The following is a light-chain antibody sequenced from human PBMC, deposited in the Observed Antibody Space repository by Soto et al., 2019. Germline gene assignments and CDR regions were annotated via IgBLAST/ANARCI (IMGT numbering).Light chain of an antibody. CDR2: WAS. CDR3: LQYYPMYT. CDR1: QNVLYSSNNKNY. V-gene: IGKV4-1*01. Sequence: DIVLTQSPDSLAVSLGERATINCRSSQNVLYSSNNKNYLAWYQQKPGQPPKLLFYWASTRESGVPDRFSGSGSGTDFTLTISSLQAEDVAVYYCLQYYPMYTFGQGTKLEIK. J-gene: IGKJ2*01.